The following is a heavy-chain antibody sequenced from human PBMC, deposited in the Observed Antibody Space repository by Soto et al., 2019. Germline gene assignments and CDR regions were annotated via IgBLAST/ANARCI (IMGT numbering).Heavy chain of an antibody. CDR3: AKARSSSWPYYFDY. CDR2: ISYDGSNK. D-gene: IGHD6-13*01. J-gene: IGHJ4*02. CDR1: GFTFSSYG. Sequence: QVQLVESGGGVVQPGRSLRLSCAASGFTFSSYGMHWVRQAPGKGLEWVAVISYDGSNKYYADSVKGRFTISRDNSKNTLYLQMNSLRAEDTAVYYCAKARSSSWPYYFDYWGQGTLVTVSS. V-gene: IGHV3-30*18.